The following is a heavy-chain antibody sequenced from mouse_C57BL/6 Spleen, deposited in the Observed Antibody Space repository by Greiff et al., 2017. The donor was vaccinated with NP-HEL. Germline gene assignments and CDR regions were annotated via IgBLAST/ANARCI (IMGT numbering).Heavy chain of an antibody. V-gene: IGHV7-3*01. D-gene: IGHD2-4*01. J-gene: IGHJ4*01. CDR1: GFTFTDYY. CDR2: IRNKAIGYTT. CDR3: ATIYYDYDVYAMDY. Sequence: EVKLLESGGGLVQPGGSLSLSCAASGFTFTDYYMSWVRQPPGKALEWLGFIRNKAIGYTTEYSASVKGRFTISRENSQSILYLQMNALRAEGSATYYCATIYYDYDVYAMDYWGQGTSVTVSS.